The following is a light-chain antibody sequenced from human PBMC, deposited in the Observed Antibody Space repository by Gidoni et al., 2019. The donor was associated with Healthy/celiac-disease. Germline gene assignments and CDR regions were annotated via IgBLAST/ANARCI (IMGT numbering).Light chain of an antibody. CDR2: LGS. J-gene: IGKJ1*01. CDR3: MQALQTPRT. V-gene: IGKV2-28*01. Sequence: DIVMTQSRLSLPVTPGEPASISCRSSQSLLHSNGYNYLDWYLQKPGQSPQLLIYLGSNRASGVPDRFSDSGSGTDFTLKISRVDAEDVGVYYCMQALQTPRTFGQGTKVEIK. CDR1: QSLLHSNGYNY.